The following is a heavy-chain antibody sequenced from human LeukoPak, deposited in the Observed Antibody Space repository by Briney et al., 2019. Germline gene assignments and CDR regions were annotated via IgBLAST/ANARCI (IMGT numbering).Heavy chain of an antibody. Sequence: GGSLRLSCAASGFTFSSYWMSWVRQAPGKGLEWVANIKQDGSEKYYVDSVKGRFTISRDSAKNSLYLQMNSLRAEDTAVYYCARASYCSSTSCYIRPTWFDPWGQGTLVTVSS. V-gene: IGHV3-7*01. CDR3: ARASYCSSTSCYIRPTWFDP. CDR1: GFTFSSYW. CDR2: IKQDGSEK. J-gene: IGHJ5*02. D-gene: IGHD2-2*02.